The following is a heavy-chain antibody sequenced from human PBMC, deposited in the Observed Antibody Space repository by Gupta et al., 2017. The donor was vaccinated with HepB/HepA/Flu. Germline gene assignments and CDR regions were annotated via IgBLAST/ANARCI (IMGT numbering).Heavy chain of an antibody. CDR3: ARRHSSSPHWFDP. CDR2: IWYDGSKK. CDR1: GFTFSSYA. J-gene: IGHJ5*02. V-gene: IGHV3-33*01. Sequence: QVQLVESGGGVVQPGRSLRLSCAASGFTFSSYAMHWVRQAPGKGLEWVAVIWYDGSKKYYADSVKGRFSISRDNSKNMMYLEMNSLRVEDTAVYYCARRHSSSPHWFDPWGQGTLVTVSS. D-gene: IGHD3-22*01.